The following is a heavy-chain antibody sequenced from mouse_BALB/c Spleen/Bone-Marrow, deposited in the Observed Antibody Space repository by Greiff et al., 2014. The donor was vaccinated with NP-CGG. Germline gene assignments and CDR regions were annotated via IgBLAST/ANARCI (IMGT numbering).Heavy chain of an antibody. J-gene: IGHJ4*01. CDR2: INPGSGGS. CDR3: VREMTRYAMDY. Sequence: QVQLKESGAELVRPGTSVKVSCKASGYAFTNYWIEWVKQRPGQGLEWIGVINPGSGGSSYNEKFKGKATLTADKSSSTAYMQLSSLTSDDSAVYFCVREMTRYAMDYWGQGTSVTVSS. CDR1: GYAFTNYW. V-gene: IGHV1-54*01.